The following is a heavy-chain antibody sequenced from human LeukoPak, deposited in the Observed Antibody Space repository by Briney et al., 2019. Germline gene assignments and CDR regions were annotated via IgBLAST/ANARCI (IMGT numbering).Heavy chain of an antibody. CDR2: IHNDGSI. CDR1: GFIVSNTY. Sequence: PGGSLRLSCAASGFIVSNTYMTWVRQAPGKGLEWVSVIHNDGSIYYADSVKGRFTVSRDNSKNMLFLRMNSLRVEDTAVYFCASLARDYWGQGTLVSVSS. D-gene: IGHD3-3*02. V-gene: IGHV3-53*01. J-gene: IGHJ4*01. CDR3: ASLARDY.